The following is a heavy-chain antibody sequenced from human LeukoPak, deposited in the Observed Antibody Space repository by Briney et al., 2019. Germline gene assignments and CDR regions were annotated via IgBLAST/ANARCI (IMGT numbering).Heavy chain of an antibody. CDR1: GFTFSSYS. CDR3: AREAAGDY. CDR2: ISSSSSYI. Sequence: PGGSLRLSYAATGFTFSSYSMNWVRQAPGKGLEWVSSISSSSSYIYYADSVKGRFIISRDNAKNSLYLQMNSLRAEDTAVYYCAREAAGDYWGQGTLVTVSS. V-gene: IGHV3-21*01. D-gene: IGHD6-19*01. J-gene: IGHJ4*02.